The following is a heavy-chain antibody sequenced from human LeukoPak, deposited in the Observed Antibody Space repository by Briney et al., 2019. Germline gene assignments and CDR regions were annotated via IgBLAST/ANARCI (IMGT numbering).Heavy chain of an antibody. J-gene: IGHJ4*02. CDR2: TSYDGSRQ. Sequence: GGSLRLSCAASAFSFSTYGMHWVRQAPGKGLEWVAFTSYDGSRQYYADSVKGRFTISRDNSKNTLYLQMNSLRAEDTAVYSCAKDQNPGIVVAGVDYWGQGTLVTVSS. D-gene: IGHD6-19*01. V-gene: IGHV3-30*18. CDR1: AFSFSTYG. CDR3: AKDQNPGIVVAGVDY.